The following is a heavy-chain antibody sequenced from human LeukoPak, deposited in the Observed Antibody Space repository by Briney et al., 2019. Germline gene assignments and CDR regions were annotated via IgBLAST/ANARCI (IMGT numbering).Heavy chain of an antibody. J-gene: IGHJ4*02. CDR2: MYYSGST. CDR3: ARRRGMFSYYFDY. D-gene: IGHD3-10*02. CDR1: GGSISTSGYY. V-gene: IGHV4-39*01. Sequence: SETLSLTCSVSGGSISTSGYYWGWIRQPPGEGLEYIGSMYYSGSTDYNPSLKSRVTIPVDTSNNHFSLRLSSVTAADAAVYYCARRRGMFSYYFDYWGQGTLVTVSS.